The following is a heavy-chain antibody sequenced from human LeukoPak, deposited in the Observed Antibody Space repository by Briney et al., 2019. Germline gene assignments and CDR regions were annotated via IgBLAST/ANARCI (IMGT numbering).Heavy chain of an antibody. CDR3: ARDLYGGSSPFDY. CDR1: GCSISSYY. CDR2: IYYSGST. Sequence: SETLSLTCTVSGCSISSYYGSWIRQPPGKGLEWIGYIYYSGSTNYNPSLKSRVTISVDTSKNQFSLKLSSVTAADTAVYYCARDLYGGSSPFDYWGQGTLVTVSS. D-gene: IGHD1-26*01. J-gene: IGHJ4*02. V-gene: IGHV4-59*01.